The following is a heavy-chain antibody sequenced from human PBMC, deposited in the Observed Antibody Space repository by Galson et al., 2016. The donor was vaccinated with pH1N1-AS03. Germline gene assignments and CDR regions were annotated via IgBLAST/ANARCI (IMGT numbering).Heavy chain of an antibody. J-gene: IGHJ4*02. D-gene: IGHD1-26*01. CDR2: IYPSDSDA. CDR3: ARHASPTILSYHFDS. CDR1: GYLFTHYW. Sequence: QSGAEVKQPGESLKISCKASGYLFTHYWIAWVRQMPGKGLEWMGIIYPSDSDARYSPSFQGQVTFSADKSTSTAYLHLTTLKAGDSAIYYCARHASPTILSYHFDSWGRGTLVTVSS. V-gene: IGHV5-51*01.